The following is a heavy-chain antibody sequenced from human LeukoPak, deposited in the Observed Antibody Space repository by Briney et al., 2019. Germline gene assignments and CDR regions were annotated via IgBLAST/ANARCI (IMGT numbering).Heavy chain of an antibody. V-gene: IGHV3-7*03. J-gene: IGHJ4*02. CDR1: GFTFSSHW. Sequence: GGSLRLSCAASGFTFSSHWMSWVRQAPGEGLEWVANIKQDGSERYYVDSVKGRFTISRDNAKNSLYLQMNSLRAEDTAVYYCARDVLAARDFDYWGQGALVTVSS. CDR3: ARDVLAARDFDY. D-gene: IGHD6-6*01. CDR2: IKQDGSER.